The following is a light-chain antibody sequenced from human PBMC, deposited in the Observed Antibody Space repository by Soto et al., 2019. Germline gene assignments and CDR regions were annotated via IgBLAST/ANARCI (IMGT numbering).Light chain of an antibody. CDR2: DAS. J-gene: IGKJ5*01. V-gene: IGKV3-11*01. CDR1: QSVSRY. Sequence: EVVLTQSPATLSLSPGERATLSCRASQSVSRYLAWYQQKPGQAPRLLIFDASNRATGIPARFSASGSGTDFTLTISSLESEDSAVYYCQQRSVWPITFGQGTRLDIK. CDR3: QQRSVWPIT.